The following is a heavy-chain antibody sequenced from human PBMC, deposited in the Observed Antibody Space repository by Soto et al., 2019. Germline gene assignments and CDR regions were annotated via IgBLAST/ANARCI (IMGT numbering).Heavy chain of an antibody. V-gene: IGHV1-18*01. CDR3: ASATSIAVAGKES. D-gene: IGHD6-19*01. CDR1: GDTITNYG. CDR2: ISFYNGNT. J-gene: IGHJ4*02. Sequence: QVQLVQSGGEVRKPGASVKVSCKASGDTITNYGISWVRQAPGQGLEWMGWISFYNGNTKYAQNHQGRVTLTTDTSTSTAYMELRSLRSDDTAVYYCASATSIAVAGKESWGQGTLVTVSS.